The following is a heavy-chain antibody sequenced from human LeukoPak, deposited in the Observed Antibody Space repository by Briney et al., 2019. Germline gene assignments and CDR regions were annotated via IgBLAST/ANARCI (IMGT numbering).Heavy chain of an antibody. CDR2: IYYSGST. D-gene: IGHD6-19*01. Sequence: SETLSLTCTVSGGSISSYYWSWIRQPPGKGLEWIGYIYYSGSTNYNPSLKSRVTISVDTSKNQFSLKLSSVTAADTAVYYCARHADSSGWGGYYFDYWGQGTLVTVSS. CDR1: GGSISSYY. J-gene: IGHJ4*02. CDR3: ARHADSSGWGGYYFDY. V-gene: IGHV4-59*08.